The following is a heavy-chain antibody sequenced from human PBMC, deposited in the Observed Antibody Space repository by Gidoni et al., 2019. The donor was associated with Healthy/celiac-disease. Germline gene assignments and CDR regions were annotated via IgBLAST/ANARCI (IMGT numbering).Heavy chain of an antibody. J-gene: IGHJ4*02. CDR1: GYTFTSYA. CDR2: INAGNGNT. D-gene: IGHD5-12*01. Sequence: QVQLVQSGAEVKKPGASVKASCTASGYTFTSYAMHWVRQAPGQRLEWMGWINAGNGNTKYSQKFQGRVTITRDTSASTAYMELSSLRSEDTAVYYCARGGATIRGIDYWGQGTLVTVSS. CDR3: ARGGATIRGIDY. V-gene: IGHV1-3*01.